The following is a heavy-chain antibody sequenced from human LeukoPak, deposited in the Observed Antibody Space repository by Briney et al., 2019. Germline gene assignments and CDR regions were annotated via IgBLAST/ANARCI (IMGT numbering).Heavy chain of an antibody. CDR2: ISNSGTTI. Sequence: PGGSLRLSCAASGFTFSDYYMHWIRQAPGKGLEWVSYISNSGTTIYYADSVKGRFTISRDNAKNSLYLQINSLRSEDTAVYYCARALEPSMIHYWGQGTLVTVSS. CDR3: ARALEPSMIHY. CDR1: GFTFSDYY. V-gene: IGHV3-11*01. J-gene: IGHJ4*02. D-gene: IGHD3-22*01.